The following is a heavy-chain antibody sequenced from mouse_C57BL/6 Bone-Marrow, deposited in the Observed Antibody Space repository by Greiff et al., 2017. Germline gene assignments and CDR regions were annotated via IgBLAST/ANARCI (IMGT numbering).Heavy chain of an antibody. Sequence: ESGPGLVKPSQSLSLTCSVTGYSITSGYYWNWIRQFPGNKLEWMGYISYDGSNNYNPSLKNRISITRDTSKNQFFLKLNSVTTEDTATYYCARDPYYGWYFDVWGTGTTVTVSS. V-gene: IGHV3-6*01. D-gene: IGHD2-10*01. J-gene: IGHJ1*03. CDR2: ISYDGSN. CDR3: ARDPYYGWYFDV. CDR1: GYSITSGYY.